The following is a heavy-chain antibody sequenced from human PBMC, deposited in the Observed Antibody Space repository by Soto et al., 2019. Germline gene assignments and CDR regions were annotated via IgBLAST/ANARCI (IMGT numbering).Heavy chain of an antibody. Sequence: ASVKVSCKASGYTFTSYYMHWVRQAPGQGLEWMGIINPSGGSTSYAQKFQGRVTMTRDTSTSTVYMELSSLRSEDTAVYYCATEGGIQLWARGFDYWGQGXLVTVYS. D-gene: IGHD5-18*01. J-gene: IGHJ4*02. CDR3: ATEGGIQLWARGFDY. V-gene: IGHV1-46*01. CDR1: GYTFTSYY. CDR2: INPSGGST.